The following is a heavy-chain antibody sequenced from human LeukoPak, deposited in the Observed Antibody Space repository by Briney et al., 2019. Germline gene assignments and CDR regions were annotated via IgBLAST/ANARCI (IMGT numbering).Heavy chain of an antibody. J-gene: IGHJ1*01. V-gene: IGHV3-23*01. D-gene: IGHD6-13*01. CDR1: GFTFSSYA. Sequence: GGSLRLSCAASGFTFSSYAMSWVRQAPGKGLEWVSAISGSGGSTYYADSVKGRFTISRDNSKNTLYLQMNSLRAEDTAVNYCAKFSGAAVGSFYFQHWGQGTLVTVSS. CDR2: ISGSGGST. CDR3: AKFSGAAVGSFYFQH.